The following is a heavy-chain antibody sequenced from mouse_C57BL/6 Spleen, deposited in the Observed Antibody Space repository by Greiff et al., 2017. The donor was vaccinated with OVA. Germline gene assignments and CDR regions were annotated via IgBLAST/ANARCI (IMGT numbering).Heavy chain of an antibody. CDR3: ARSYDYGSSWDYAMNY. Sequence: QVQLQQPGAELVKPGASVKLSCQASGYTFTSYWMHWVKQRHGQGLVWIGMIHTNSGSTNYNEKFKSKATLTVDKSSSTAYMQLSSLTSEDSAVYYCARSYDYGSSWDYAMNYWGQGTSVTVSS. V-gene: IGHV1-64*01. CDR1: GYTFTSYW. D-gene: IGHD1-1*01. J-gene: IGHJ4*01. CDR2: IHTNSGST.